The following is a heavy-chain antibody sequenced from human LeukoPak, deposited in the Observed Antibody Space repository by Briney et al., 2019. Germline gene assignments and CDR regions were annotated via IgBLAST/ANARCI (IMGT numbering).Heavy chain of an antibody. CDR2: INPSGGDT. CDR1: GYTFTSYY. D-gene: IGHD7-27*01. CDR3: ATVANWGSRNYFDY. Sequence: ASVKVSCKAFGYTFTSYYIYWVRQAPGQGLECMGVINPSGGDTTYAQKFQGRVTITADTSTDTAYMELSSLRSEDTAVYYCATVANWGSRNYFDYWGQGTLVTVSS. V-gene: IGHV1-46*01. J-gene: IGHJ4*02.